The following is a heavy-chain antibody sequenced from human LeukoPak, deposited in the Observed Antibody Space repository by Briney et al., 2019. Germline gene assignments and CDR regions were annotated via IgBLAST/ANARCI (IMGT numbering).Heavy chain of an antibody. CDR1: GCTFSSYS. J-gene: IGHJ4*02. V-gene: IGHV3-23*01. Sequence: PGGSLRLSCAASGCTFSSYSRIWVRQAPGKGREGGSAISGSGGSTYSAVSVKGRFTTSRDNSKNTLYLQMHSLRAADTVVYYCAKDLPKVAPGTSGTYSSGCFDYWGKGTLVTVSS. CDR2: ISGSGGST. D-gene: IGHD6-19*01. CDR3: AKDLPKVAPGTSGTYSSGCFDY.